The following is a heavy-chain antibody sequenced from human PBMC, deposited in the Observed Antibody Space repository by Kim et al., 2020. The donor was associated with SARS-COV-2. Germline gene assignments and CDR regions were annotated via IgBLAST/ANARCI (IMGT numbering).Heavy chain of an antibody. CDR1: GGSISSGGYY. D-gene: IGHD5-18*01. CDR2: IYYSGST. CDR3: ARDRLITLRYSYGFDP. Sequence: SETLSLTCTVSGGSISSGGYYWSWIRQHPGKGLEWIGYIYYSGSTYYNPSLKSRVTISVDTSKNQFSLKLSSVTAADTAVYYCARDRLITLRYSYGFDPWGQGTLVTVSS. V-gene: IGHV4-31*03. J-gene: IGHJ5*02.